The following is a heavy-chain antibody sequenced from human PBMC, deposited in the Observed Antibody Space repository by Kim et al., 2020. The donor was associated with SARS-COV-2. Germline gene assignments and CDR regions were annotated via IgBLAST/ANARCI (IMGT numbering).Heavy chain of an antibody. CDR3: TTGSYRVGATSVDY. CDR1: GFTFSNAW. Sequence: GGSLRLSCAASGFTFSNAWMSWVRQAPGKGLEWVGRIKSKTDGGTTDYAAPVKGRFTISRDDSKNTLYLQMNSLKTEDTAVYYCTTGSYRVGATSVDYWGQGTLVTVSS. D-gene: IGHD1-26*01. CDR2: IKSKTDGGTT. J-gene: IGHJ4*02. V-gene: IGHV3-15*01.